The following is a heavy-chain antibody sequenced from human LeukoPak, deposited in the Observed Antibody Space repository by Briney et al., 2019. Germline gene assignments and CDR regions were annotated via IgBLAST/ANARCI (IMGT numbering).Heavy chain of an antibody. V-gene: IGHV1-2*02. CDR1: GYTFTGYY. CDR2: INPNSGGT. J-gene: IGHJ5*02. CDR3: ARIRDYYGSGSYEGWFDP. Sequence: ASVKVSCKASGYTFTGYYMHWVRQAPGQGLEWMGWINPNSGGTNYAQKFQGRVTMTRDTSISTAYMELSRLRSDDTAVYYCARIRDYYGSGSYEGWFDPWGQGTLVTVSS. D-gene: IGHD3-10*01.